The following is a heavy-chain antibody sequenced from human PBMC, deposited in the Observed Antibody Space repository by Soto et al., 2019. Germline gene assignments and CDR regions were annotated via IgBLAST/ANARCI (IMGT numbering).Heavy chain of an antibody. CDR3: AHKGSGWSYFDY. CDR2: IYWDDDK. J-gene: IGHJ4*02. D-gene: IGHD6-19*01. CDR1: GFSLSTSGVG. Sequence: QITLKESGPTLVKPTQTLTLTCTFSGFSLSTSGVGVGWIRQPPGKALEWVALIYWDDDKRYSPSLKSRLTITKDTSKNQVVLTMTNMDPVDTATYYCAHKGSGWSYFDYWGQGTLVTVSS. V-gene: IGHV2-5*02.